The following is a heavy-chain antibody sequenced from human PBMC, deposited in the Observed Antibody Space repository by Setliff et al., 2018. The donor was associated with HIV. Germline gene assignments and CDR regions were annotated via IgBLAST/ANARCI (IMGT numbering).Heavy chain of an antibody. D-gene: IGHD3-3*02. CDR2: VYPADSNT. CDR1: GYVFSDYW. V-gene: IGHV5-51*01. Sequence: PGESLKISCEVSGYVFSDYWIAWVSQTPGKGLEWMGLVYPADSNTIYSPSFQHQVTISADKSFSTAFLQWSDVKASDSGIYFCARLGGSFGIPHFDFWGQGTPVTVSS. J-gene: IGHJ4*02. CDR3: ARLGGSFGIPHFDF.